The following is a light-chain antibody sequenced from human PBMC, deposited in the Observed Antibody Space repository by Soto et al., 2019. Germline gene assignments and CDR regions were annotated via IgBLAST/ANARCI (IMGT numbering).Light chain of an antibody. CDR3: QQRLNWPIT. CDR1: QSVSSY. V-gene: IGKV3-11*01. J-gene: IGKJ5*01. CDR2: DAS. Sequence: EIVLTQSPATLSLSPGESATLSCRASQSVSSYLAWYQQKLGQAPRLLIYDASNRATGIPARFSGSGSGTDFTLTISSLEPEDFAVYYCQQRLNWPITFGEGTRLEIK.